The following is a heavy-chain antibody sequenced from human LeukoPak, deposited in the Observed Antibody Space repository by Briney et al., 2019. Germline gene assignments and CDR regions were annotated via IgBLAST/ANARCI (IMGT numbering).Heavy chain of an antibody. CDR2: IYTSGST. Sequence: SETLSLTCTVSGGSISSYYWSWIRQPAGKGLAWIGRIYTSGSTNYNPSLKSRVTMSVDTSKNQFSLKLSSVTAADTAVYYCARDHSKITMVRPFDYWGQGTLVTVSS. J-gene: IGHJ4*02. CDR3: ARDHSKITMVRPFDY. CDR1: GGSISSYY. V-gene: IGHV4-4*07. D-gene: IGHD3-10*01.